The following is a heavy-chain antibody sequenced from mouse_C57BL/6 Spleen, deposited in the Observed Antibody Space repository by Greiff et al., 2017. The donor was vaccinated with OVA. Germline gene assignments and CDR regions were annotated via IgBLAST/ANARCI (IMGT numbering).Heavy chain of an antibody. CDR2: ISYDGSH. J-gene: IGHJ2*01. D-gene: IGHD1-2*01. V-gene: IGHV3-6*01. CDR3: AREDDGFY. CDR1: GYSITSGYY. Sequence: VQLKESGPGLVKPSQSLSLTCSVTGYSITSGYYWNWIRQFPGNKLEWMGYISYDGSHNYNPSFKNRISITRDTSKNQFFLKLSSVTTEDTATYYCAREDDGFYWGQGTTLTVSS.